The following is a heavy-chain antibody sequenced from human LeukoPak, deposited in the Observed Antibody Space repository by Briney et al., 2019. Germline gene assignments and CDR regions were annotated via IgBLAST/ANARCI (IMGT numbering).Heavy chain of an antibody. J-gene: IGHJ4*02. D-gene: IGHD6-13*01. Sequence: SVKVSCKASGGTFSSYAISWVRQAPGQGLEWMGGIIPIFGTANYAQKFQGRVTITADESTSTAYMELSSLRSEDTAVYYCASGTGSSSWYVGYYYWGQGTLVTVSS. CDR1: GGTFSSYA. CDR2: IIPIFGTA. V-gene: IGHV1-69*13. CDR3: ASGTGSSSWYVGYYY.